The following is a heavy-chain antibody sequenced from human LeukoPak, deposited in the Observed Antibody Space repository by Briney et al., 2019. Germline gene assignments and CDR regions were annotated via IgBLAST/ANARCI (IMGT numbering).Heavy chain of an antibody. V-gene: IGHV3-53*01. J-gene: IGHJ4*02. CDR2: IYSGGTT. Sequence: GGSLRLSCAASGFAVSSNYMSWVRQAPGKGLEWVSVIYSGGTTNYADSVKGRFTISRDNAKNSLYLQMHSLRAEDTAVYYCARDRRDAYSQNFDYWGQGTLVTVSS. D-gene: IGHD5-24*01. CDR3: ARDRRDAYSQNFDY. CDR1: GFAVSSNY.